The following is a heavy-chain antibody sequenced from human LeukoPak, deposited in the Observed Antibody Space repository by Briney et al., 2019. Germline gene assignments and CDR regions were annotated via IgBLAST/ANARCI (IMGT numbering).Heavy chain of an antibody. CDR2: HYSSGSA. V-gene: IGHV4-39*07. Sequence: SETLSLTCTVSGGSISSSSSYWGWIRQPPGKGLEWIASHYSSGSAYYNPSLKSRDAISLDTSKNQFSLKLTSVTATDTDVYYCARGLRSQWLPGYWGQGTLVTVSS. CDR1: GGSISSSSSY. CDR3: ARGLRSQWLPGY. J-gene: IGHJ4*02. D-gene: IGHD5-12*01.